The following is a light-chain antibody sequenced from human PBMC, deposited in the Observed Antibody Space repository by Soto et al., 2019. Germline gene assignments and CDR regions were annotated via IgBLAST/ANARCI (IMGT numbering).Light chain of an antibody. V-gene: IGLV1-47*03. Sequence: QSVLTLEASVSGTVGQRVALSCTGHNNSVGSYVVGWYQQISHGAPKTVMFGNSLPSGISDRFSGSKSGTTASLTISGLLPEKEAVYYCSTWDYRFSALWVSGGGTKLTVL. CDR2: GNS. J-gene: IGLJ3*02. CDR1: NNSVGSYV. CDR3: STWDYRFSALWV.